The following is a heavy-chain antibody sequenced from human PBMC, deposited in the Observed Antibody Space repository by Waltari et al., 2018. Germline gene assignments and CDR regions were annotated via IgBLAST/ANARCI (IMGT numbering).Heavy chain of an antibody. J-gene: IGHJ6*03. CDR1: GGSISSFY. V-gene: IGHV4-59*01. D-gene: IGHD3-22*01. CDR2: IYYSGST. CDR3: ARAGGYPYYYYYYMDV. Sequence: QVQLQESGPGLVKPSETLSLTCTVSGGSISSFYWSWIRPAPGKGLEWIGYIYYSGSTNYNPSLKSRVTISVDTSKNQFSLKLSSVTAADTAVYYCARAGGYPYYYYYYMDVWGKGTTVTVSS.